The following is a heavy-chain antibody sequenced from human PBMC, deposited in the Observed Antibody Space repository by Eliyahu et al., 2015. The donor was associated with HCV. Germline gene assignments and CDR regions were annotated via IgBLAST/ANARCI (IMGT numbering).Heavy chain of an antibody. CDR1: GFTVSSNY. D-gene: IGHD3-10*01. J-gene: IGHJ4*02. V-gene: IGHV3-66*01. Sequence: EVQLVESGGGLVQPGGSLRLSCAASGFTVSSNYMSWVRQAPGKGLEWVSVIFSGGSTYYADSVKGRFTISRDNSKNTLFLQINSLRAEDTAVYYCAGNDYYGSGSYSPYWGQGTLVTVSS. CDR2: IFSGGST. CDR3: AGNDYYGSGSYSPY.